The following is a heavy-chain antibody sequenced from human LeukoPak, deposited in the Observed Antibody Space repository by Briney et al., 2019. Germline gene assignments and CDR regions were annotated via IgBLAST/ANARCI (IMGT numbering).Heavy chain of an antibody. CDR2: IYTSGST. CDR1: GGSISSYY. D-gene: IGHD3-10*01. CDR3: ARERYGNYYYYMDV. V-gene: IGHV4-4*07. Sequence: PSETLSLTCTVSGGSISSYYWSWIRQPAGKGLEWIGRIYTSGSTNYNPSLKSRVTISVDKSKNQLSLKLSSVTAADTAVYYCARERYGNYYYYMDVWGKGTTVTVSS. J-gene: IGHJ6*03.